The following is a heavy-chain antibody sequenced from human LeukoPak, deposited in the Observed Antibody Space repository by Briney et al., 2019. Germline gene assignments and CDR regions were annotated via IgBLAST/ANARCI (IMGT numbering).Heavy chain of an antibody. V-gene: IGHV1-8*01. CDR1: GYTFTSYD. J-gene: IGHJ4*02. CDR2: MNPNSGNT. Sequence: GASVKVSCKASGYTFTSYDINWVRQATGQGLEWMGWMNPNSGNTGHAQKFQGRVTMTRNTSISTAYMELSGLRSDDTAVYYCARDNFPGSQLGIGSSFDYWGQGTLVTVSS. CDR3: ARDNFPGSQLGIGSSFDY. D-gene: IGHD7-27*01.